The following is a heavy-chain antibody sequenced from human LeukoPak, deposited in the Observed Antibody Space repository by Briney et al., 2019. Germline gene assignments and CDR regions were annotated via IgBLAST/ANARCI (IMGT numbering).Heavy chain of an antibody. D-gene: IGHD6-6*01. CDR2: IYHSGST. J-gene: IGHJ2*01. CDR1: GYSISSGFY. Sequence: SETLSLTCAVSGYSISSGFYWGWIRQPPGKGMEWIDSIYHSGSTYFNPSLKSRVTISVDTSKNQFSLKLSSVTAADTAVYYCARDLGYTSSSPFWYFDLWDRGTLVTVSS. V-gene: IGHV4-38-2*02. CDR3: ARDLGYTSSSPFWYFDL.